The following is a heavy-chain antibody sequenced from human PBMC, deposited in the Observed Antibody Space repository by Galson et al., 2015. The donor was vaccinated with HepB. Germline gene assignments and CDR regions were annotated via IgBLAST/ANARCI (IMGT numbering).Heavy chain of an antibody. V-gene: IGHV3-48*01. CDR2: ISSSSSTI. CDR1: GFTFSSYS. CDR3: ARDSLPDYDFWSVPNHYYYYMDV. Sequence: SLRLSCAASGFTFSSYSMNWVRQAPGKGLEWVSYISSSSSTIYYADSVKGRFTISRDNAKNSLYLQMNSLRSEDTAVYYCARDSLPDYDFWSVPNHYYYYMDVWGKGTTVTVSS. J-gene: IGHJ6*03. D-gene: IGHD3-3*01.